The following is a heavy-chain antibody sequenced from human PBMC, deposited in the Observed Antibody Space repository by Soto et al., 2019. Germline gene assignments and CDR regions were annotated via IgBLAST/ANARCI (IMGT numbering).Heavy chain of an antibody. D-gene: IGHD5-12*01. CDR3: AKGCNLVGVTNDYSADFDI. Sequence: EVQLVESGGGLVQPGRSLRLSCAASGFTFDDYAMHWVRQVPGKGLEWVSGISWNSGDIGYADSVKGRFTISRDNAKNSLYLQMNSLRAEDTAFYYCAKGCNLVGVTNDYSADFDIWGQGTMVTVSS. V-gene: IGHV3-9*01. J-gene: IGHJ3*02. CDR2: ISWNSGDI. CDR1: GFTFDDYA.